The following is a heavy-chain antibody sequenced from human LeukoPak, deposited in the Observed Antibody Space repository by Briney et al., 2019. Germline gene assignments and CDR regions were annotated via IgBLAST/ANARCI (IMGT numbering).Heavy chain of an antibody. V-gene: IGHV4-31*03. J-gene: IGHJ4*02. CDR3: ARRALRYFDCLDY. Sequence: SETLSLTCTVFGGSISSGGYYWSWIRQHPGKGLEWIGYIYYSGSTYYNPSLKSRVTISVDTSKNQFSLKLSSVTAADTAVYYCARRALRYFDCLDYWGQGTLVTVSS. D-gene: IGHD3-9*01. CDR1: GGSISSGGYY. CDR2: IYYSGST.